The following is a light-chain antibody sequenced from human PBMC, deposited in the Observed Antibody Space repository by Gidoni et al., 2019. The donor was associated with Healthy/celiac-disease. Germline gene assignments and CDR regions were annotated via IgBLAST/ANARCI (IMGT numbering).Light chain of an antibody. V-gene: IGKV3-20*01. CDR1: QSVSSSY. J-gene: IGKJ2*01. Sequence: EIVLTQSPGTLSLSPGERATLPCRASQSVSSSYLAWYQQKPGQAPRLLIYGASSRDTGIPDRFSGSGSGTDFTLTISRLEPEDFAVYYCQQYGSPWTFGQGTKLEIK. CDR2: GAS. CDR3: QQYGSPWT.